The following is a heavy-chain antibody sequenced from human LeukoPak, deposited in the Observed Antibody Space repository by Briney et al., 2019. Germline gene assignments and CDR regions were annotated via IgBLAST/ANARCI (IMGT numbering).Heavy chain of an antibody. J-gene: IGHJ6*03. V-gene: IGHV3-9*01. CDR2: ISWNSGSI. Sequence: PGGSLSFSCAASGFSFDDYAMHWVGKAPGKGLEWVSGISWNSGSIGYADSVKGRFTISRDNAKKSLYLQMNSLRAEDTALYYCAKGRNYAYYYYMDVWGKGTTVTVSS. CDR3: AKGRNYAYYYYMDV. D-gene: IGHD1-7*01. CDR1: GFSFDDYA.